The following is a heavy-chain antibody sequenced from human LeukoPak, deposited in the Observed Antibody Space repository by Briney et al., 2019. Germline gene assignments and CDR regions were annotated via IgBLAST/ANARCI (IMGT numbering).Heavy chain of an antibody. V-gene: IGHV3-30-3*01. Sequence: PGGSLRLSCAASGFTFSSYAMHWVRQAPGKGLEWVAVISYDGSNKYYADSVKGRFTISRDNSKNTLYLQMNSLRAEDTAVYYCARELEAANDNLDYWGQGTLVTVSS. CDR3: ARELEAANDNLDY. CDR2: ISYDGSNK. CDR1: GFTFSSYA. J-gene: IGHJ4*02. D-gene: IGHD1-1*01.